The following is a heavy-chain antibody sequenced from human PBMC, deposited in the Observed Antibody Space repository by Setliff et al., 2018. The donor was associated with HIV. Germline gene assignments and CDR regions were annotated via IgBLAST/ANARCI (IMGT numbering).Heavy chain of an antibody. V-gene: IGHV1-18*01. CDR3: ARDSAVPSLYHYYYMDV. J-gene: IGHJ6*03. D-gene: IGHD6-19*01. Sequence: GASVKVSCKTSGYMFIAYGMSWVRRAPGQGLEWMGWIGPYNGRTEYAQEFQGRVSLTIDTSASTAYMELSSLRSEDTAVYYCARDSAVPSLYHYYYMDVWGEGT. CDR2: IGPYNGRT. CDR1: GYMFIAYG.